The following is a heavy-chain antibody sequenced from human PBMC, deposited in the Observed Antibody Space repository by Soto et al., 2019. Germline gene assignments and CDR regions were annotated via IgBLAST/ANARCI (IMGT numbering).Heavy chain of an antibody. CDR1: GDSTSSNSHY. J-gene: IGHJ3*02. Sequence: PSETLSLTCTVSGDSTSSNSHYWGWIRQPPGKGLEWIANIYYGGNTNYNPSLKSRVTISLDTSKNQFSLKLSSVTAADTAVYYCARVWGGAFDIWGQGTMVTVS. V-gene: IGHV4-39*07. D-gene: IGHD3-10*01. CDR3: ARVWGGAFDI. CDR2: IYYGGNT.